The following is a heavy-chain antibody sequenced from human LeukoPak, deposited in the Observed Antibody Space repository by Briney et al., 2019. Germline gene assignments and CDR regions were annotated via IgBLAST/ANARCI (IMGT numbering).Heavy chain of an antibody. D-gene: IGHD3-10*01. CDR3: AADLGHGSGSYYNVYHY. CDR2: IVVGSGNT. J-gene: IGHJ4*01. CDR1: GFTFTSSA. Sequence: SVKVSCKASGFTFTSSAMQWVRQARGQRLEWIGWIVVGSGNTNYAQKFQERVTITRDMSTSTAYMELSSLRSEDTAVYYCAADLGHGSGSYYNVYHYWGHGTLVTVSS. V-gene: IGHV1-58*02.